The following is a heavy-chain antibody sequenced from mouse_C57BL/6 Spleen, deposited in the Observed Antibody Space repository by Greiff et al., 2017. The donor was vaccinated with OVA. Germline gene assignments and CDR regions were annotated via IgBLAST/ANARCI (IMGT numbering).Heavy chain of an antibody. Sequence: QVQLKESGAELARPGASVKLSCKASGYTFTSYGISWVKQRTGQGLEWIGEIYPRSGNTYYNEKFKGKATLTADKSSSTAYMELRSLTSEDSAVYFCAREGVLRENYWGQGTTLTVSS. CDR2: IYPRSGNT. CDR3: AREGVLRENY. V-gene: IGHV1-81*01. CDR1: GYTFTSYG. J-gene: IGHJ2*01. D-gene: IGHD1-1*01.